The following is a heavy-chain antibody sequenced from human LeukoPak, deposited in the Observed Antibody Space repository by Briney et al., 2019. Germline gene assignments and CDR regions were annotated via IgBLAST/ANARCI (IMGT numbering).Heavy chain of an antibody. Sequence: SETLSLTCTVSGGSISSYYWSWIRQPAGKGLEWIGRIETSGNTNYNPSLKSRVTISVDTSKNQFSLKVSSVSAADTAVYYCARSGGSGSPFDSWGQGTLVTVST. CDR2: IETSGNT. CDR1: GGSISSYY. J-gene: IGHJ4*02. D-gene: IGHD3-10*01. CDR3: ARSGGSGSPFDS. V-gene: IGHV4-4*07.